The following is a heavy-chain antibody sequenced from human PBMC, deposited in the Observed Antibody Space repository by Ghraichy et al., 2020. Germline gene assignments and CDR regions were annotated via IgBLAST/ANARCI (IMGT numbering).Heavy chain of an antibody. CDR1: GGSISSYY. J-gene: IGHJ6*02. V-gene: IGHV4-59*01. D-gene: IGHD3-22*01. CDR2: IYYSGST. Sequence: SETLSLTCTVSGGSISSYYWSWIRQPPGKGLEWIGYIYYSGSTNYNPSLKSRVTISVDTSKNQFSLKLSSVTAADTAVYYCARVNYDSSGYYPYYYYYGMDVGGQGTTFTVSS. CDR3: ARVNYDSSGYYPYYYYYGMDV.